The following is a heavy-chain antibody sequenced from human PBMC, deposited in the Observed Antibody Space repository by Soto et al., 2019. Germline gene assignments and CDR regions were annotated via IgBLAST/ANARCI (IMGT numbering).Heavy chain of an antibody. V-gene: IGHV1-18*01. Sequence: GASVKVSCKASGYTFTSYGMSWVRQAPGQGLEWMGWISAYNGNTNYAQKLQGRVAMTTDTSTSTAYMELRSLRSDDTAVYYCARAPILTPRSSTSFYYYYYYMDVWGKGTTVTVSS. CDR2: ISAYNGNT. J-gene: IGHJ6*03. CDR3: ARAPILTPRSSTSFYYYYYYMDV. CDR1: GYTFTSYG. D-gene: IGHD2-2*01.